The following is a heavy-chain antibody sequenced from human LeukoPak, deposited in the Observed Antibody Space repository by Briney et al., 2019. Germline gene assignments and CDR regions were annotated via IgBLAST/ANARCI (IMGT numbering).Heavy chain of an antibody. Sequence: GGSLRLSCAASGFTFSSYSMNWVRQAPGKGLEWVSSISSSSNYIYYADSVKGRFAISRDNAKNSLYLQMDSLRAEDTAVFYCARDKRQERWPDYWGQGTLVTVSS. CDR2: ISSSSNYI. V-gene: IGHV3-21*01. J-gene: IGHJ4*02. CDR1: GFTFSSYS. D-gene: IGHD5-24*01. CDR3: ARDKRQERWPDY.